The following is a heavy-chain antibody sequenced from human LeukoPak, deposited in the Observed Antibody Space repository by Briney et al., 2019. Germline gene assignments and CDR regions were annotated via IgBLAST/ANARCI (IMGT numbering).Heavy chain of an antibody. CDR3: SGGFGELSGMDV. D-gene: IGHD3-10*01. CDR2: IYYSGST. CDR1: GGSISSSSYY. Sequence: SETLSLTCTVSGGSISSSSYYWGWIRQPPGKGLEWIGSIYYSGSTYYNPSLKSRVTISVDTSKNQFSLKLSSVTAADTAVYYCSGGFGELSGMDVWGQGTTVTVSS. J-gene: IGHJ6*02. V-gene: IGHV4-39*07.